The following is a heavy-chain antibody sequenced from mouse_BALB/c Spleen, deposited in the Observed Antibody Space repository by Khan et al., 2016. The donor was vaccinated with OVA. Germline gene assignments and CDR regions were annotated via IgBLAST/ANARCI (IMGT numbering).Heavy chain of an antibody. J-gene: IGHJ4*01. CDR1: GYTFSNYW. V-gene: IGHV1-9*01. D-gene: IGHD4-1*01. Sequence: QVQLKQSGAELMKPGASVKISCKTTGYTFSNYWIEWIKQRPGHGLEWIGEILPGRGNINYNEKFKGKATFTADTSSNIAYMQLNSLTSEDSAVYCCASGAGTAYGMDYWGQGTSVTVSS. CDR3: ASGAGTAYGMDY. CDR2: ILPGRGNI.